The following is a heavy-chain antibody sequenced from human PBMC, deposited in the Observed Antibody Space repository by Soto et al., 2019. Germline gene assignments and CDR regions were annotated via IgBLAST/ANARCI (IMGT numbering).Heavy chain of an antibody. CDR1: GGSISSADYF. Sequence: QVHLQESGPGLVKPSQTLSLTCSVSGGSISSADYFWTWIRQSPWKGLEWMGYIFHSGATYYNPSLEGRRVISIEYANNQFSLRLTPVTAVNSSGDFCAREPYLPNARNDFWGQGTLVTVSS. J-gene: IGHJ4*02. CDR3: AREPYLPNARNDF. V-gene: IGHV4-30-4*01. CDR2: IFHSGAT. D-gene: IGHD7-27*01.